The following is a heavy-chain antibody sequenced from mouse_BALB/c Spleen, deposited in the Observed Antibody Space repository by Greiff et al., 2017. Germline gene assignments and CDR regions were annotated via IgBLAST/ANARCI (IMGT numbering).Heavy chain of an antibody. D-gene: IGHD1-1*01. CDR1: GFTFSSFG. V-gene: IGHV5-17*02. CDR3: ARCYYGRNYYAMDY. CDR2: ISSGSSTI. J-gene: IGHJ4*01. Sequence: EVKLVESGGGLVQPGGSRKLSCAASGFTFSSFGMHWVRQAPEKGLEWVAYISSGSSTIYYADTVKGRFTISRDNPKNTLFLQMTSLRSEDTAMYYCARCYYGRNYYAMDYWGQGTSVTVSS.